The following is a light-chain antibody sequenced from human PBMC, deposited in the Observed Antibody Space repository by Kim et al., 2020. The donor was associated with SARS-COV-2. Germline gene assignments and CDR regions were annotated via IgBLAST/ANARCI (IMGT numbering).Light chain of an antibody. Sequence: ALGKTARITCRGNNIGSKSVHGYQQKPGQAPVLVIYYDSDRPSGIPERFSGSNSGNTATLTISRVEAGDEADYYCQVWDSSSDHPVFGGGTKRT. J-gene: IGLJ3*02. V-gene: IGLV3-21*04. CDR2: YDS. CDR3: QVWDSSSDHPV. CDR1: NIGSKS.